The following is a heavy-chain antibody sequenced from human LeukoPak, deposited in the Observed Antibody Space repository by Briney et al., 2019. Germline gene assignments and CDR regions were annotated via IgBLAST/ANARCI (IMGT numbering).Heavy chain of an antibody. CDR2: IYYSGST. Sequence: SETLSLTCTVSGGSISSSSYYWGWIRQPPGKGLEWIGSIYYSGSTYYNPSLKSRVTISVDTSKNQISLNLTSVTAADTAVYYCARGPSWGSAYFDYWGQGTLVTVSS. CDR1: GGSISSSSYY. V-gene: IGHV4-39*07. D-gene: IGHD7-27*01. J-gene: IGHJ4*02. CDR3: ARGPSWGSAYFDY.